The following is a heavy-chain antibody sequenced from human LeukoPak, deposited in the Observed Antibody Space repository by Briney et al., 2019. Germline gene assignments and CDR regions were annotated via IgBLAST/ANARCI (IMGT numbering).Heavy chain of an antibody. V-gene: IGHV4-39*01. J-gene: IGHJ1*01. CDR3: ARRRYYDGSGYSE. Sequence: NSSETLSLTCSVSGDSVSRSDSYWDWIRQPPGKGLEWTGTIYYSGRTYYSPSLNGRVTMSVDPPNNQFSLNLRSVTAADTALYYCARRRYYDGSGYSEWGQGTLLSVSS. CDR1: GDSVSRSDSY. D-gene: IGHD3-22*01. CDR2: IYYSGRT.